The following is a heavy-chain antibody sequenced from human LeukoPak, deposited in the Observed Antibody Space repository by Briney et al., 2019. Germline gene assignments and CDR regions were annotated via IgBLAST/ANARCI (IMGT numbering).Heavy chain of an antibody. CDR3: AREGGDYYGSGSYYTFFDY. CDR2: INPNSGGT. D-gene: IGHD3-10*01. V-gene: IGHV1-2*02. J-gene: IGHJ4*02. CDR1: GYTFTGYY. Sequence: ASVKVSCKASGYTFTGYYMHCVRQAPGQGLEWMGWINPNSGGTNYAQKFQGRVTMTRDTSISTAYMELSRLRSDDTAVYYCAREGGDYYGSGSYYTFFDYWGQGTLVTVSS.